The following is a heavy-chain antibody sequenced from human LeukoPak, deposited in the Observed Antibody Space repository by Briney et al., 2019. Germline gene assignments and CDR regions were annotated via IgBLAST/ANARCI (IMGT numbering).Heavy chain of an antibody. CDR3: ARLFWSAVSCYVDY. J-gene: IGHJ4*02. V-gene: IGHV5-51*01. CDR2: IYPSDYNT. CDR1: GYSFTTYW. Sequence: HGESLKISCKGSGYSFTTYWIGLVRQMPGKGLEWMGIIYPSDYNTAYSPSFQGQVTISADKSISTAYLQWHSLKASDTAMYYCARLFWSAVSCYVDYWGQGTLVTVAS. D-gene: IGHD2-15*01.